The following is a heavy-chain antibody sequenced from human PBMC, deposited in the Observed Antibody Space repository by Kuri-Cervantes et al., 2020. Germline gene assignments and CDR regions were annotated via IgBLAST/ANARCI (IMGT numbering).Heavy chain of an antibody. V-gene: IGHV3-53*01. CDR3: ARDRHYGSGSYYLYYMDV. Sequence: GESLKISCAASGFTVSSNYMSWVRQAPGKGLEWVSVIYSGGSTYYADSVKGRFTISRDNSKNTLYLQMNSLRAEDTAVYYCARDRHYGSGSYYLYYMDVWGKGTTVTVSS. D-gene: IGHD3-10*01. J-gene: IGHJ6*03. CDR1: GFTVSSNY. CDR2: IYSGGST.